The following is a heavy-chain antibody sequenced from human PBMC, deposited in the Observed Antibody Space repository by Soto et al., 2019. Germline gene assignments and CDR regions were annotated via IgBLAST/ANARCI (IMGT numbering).Heavy chain of an antibody. J-gene: IGHJ6*02. Sequence: SVKVSCKASGGTFSSYAISWVRQAPGQGLERMGGIIPIFATANYAQKFQGRVMITVDESTSTAYMELSSLRSEDTAVYYCARSVSFRYQLLKRGMDVWGQGTTVTVSS. CDR3: ARSVSFRYQLLKRGMDV. D-gene: IGHD2-2*01. CDR1: GGTFSSYA. V-gene: IGHV1-69*13. CDR2: IIPIFATA.